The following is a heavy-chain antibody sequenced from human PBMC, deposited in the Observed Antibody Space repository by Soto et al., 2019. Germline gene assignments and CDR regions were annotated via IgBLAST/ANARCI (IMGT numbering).Heavy chain of an antibody. CDR3: AKGLPSQLAYYYYYMDV. D-gene: IGHD6-6*01. CDR2: ISGSGGST. J-gene: IGHJ6*03. Sequence: GGSLRLSCAASGFTFSSYAMSWVRQAPGKGLKWVSAISGSGGSTYYADSVKGRFTISRDNSKNTLYLQMNSLRAEDTAVYYCAKGLPSQLAYYYYYMDVWGKGTTVTVSS. CDR1: GFTFSSYA. V-gene: IGHV3-23*01.